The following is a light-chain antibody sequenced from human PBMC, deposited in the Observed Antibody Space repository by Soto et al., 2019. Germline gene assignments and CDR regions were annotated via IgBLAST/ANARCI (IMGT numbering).Light chain of an antibody. Sequence: QSVLTQPASVSGSPGQSIAISCTGTSSDVGSDYNYVSWYQQHPGKAPELMVYDVSTRPSGVSNRFSGSKSGTTASLTISGLQAEDEADYYCCSYTSISTYVFGTGTKVTV. CDR2: DVS. CDR3: CSYTSISTYV. J-gene: IGLJ1*01. V-gene: IGLV2-14*03. CDR1: SSDVGSDYNY.